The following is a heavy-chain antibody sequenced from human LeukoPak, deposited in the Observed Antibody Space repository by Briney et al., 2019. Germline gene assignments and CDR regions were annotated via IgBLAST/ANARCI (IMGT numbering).Heavy chain of an antibody. CDR1: DYTFTTYG. CDR3: SRVGDHFHWYLDL. J-gene: IGHJ2*01. Sequence: ASVKVSCKTSDYTFTTYGVSWVRQAPGQGLEWMGWVSGYTGNTNYAERFQGRVTMTTDTSTSTVYMELTSLRSDDTAVYYCSRVGDHFHWYLDLWGRGTLVTVSS. V-gene: IGHV1-18*01. CDR2: VSGYTGNT. D-gene: IGHD3-3*02.